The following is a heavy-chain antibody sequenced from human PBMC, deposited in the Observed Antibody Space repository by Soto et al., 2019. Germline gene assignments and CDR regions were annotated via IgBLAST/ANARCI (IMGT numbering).Heavy chain of an antibody. CDR3: ARVMGLVVPAATTYYYGMDV. CDR1: GYTFTSYG. D-gene: IGHD2-2*01. CDR2: ISAYNGNT. V-gene: IGHV1-18*01. J-gene: IGHJ6*02. Sequence: GASVKVSCKASGYTFTSYGISWVRQSPGQGLEWMGWISAYNGNTNYAQKLQCRVTMTTDTSTSTAYMELRSLRSDDTAVYYCARVMGLVVPAATTYYYGMDVWGQGTTVTVSS.